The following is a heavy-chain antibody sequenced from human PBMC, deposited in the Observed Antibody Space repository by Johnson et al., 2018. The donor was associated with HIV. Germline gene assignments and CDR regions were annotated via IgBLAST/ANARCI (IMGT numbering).Heavy chain of an antibody. D-gene: IGHD3-22*01. V-gene: IGHV3-7*05. CDR1: GFTFSSYW. Sequence: VQLVESGGGSVKPGDSLRLSCAASGFTFSSYWMSWVRQAPGKGLEWVANIKQDGSEKYYVDSVKGRFTISRDNAKNSLYLQMNSLRAEDTAVYYCASDYYYDSRARLGAFDIWGQGTMVTVSS. J-gene: IGHJ3*02. CDR3: ASDYYYDSRARLGAFDI. CDR2: IKQDGSEK.